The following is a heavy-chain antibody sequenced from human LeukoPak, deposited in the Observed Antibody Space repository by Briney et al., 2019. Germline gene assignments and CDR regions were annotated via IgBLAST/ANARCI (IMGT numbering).Heavy chain of an antibody. V-gene: IGHV1-2*04. CDR3: ARSIEYRVIYFDY. J-gene: IGHJ4*02. Sequence: ASVKVSCKASGYTFTGYYMHWVRQAPGRGLEWMGWINPNSGGTNYAQKFQGWVTMTRDTSISTAYMELSRLRSDDTAVYYCARSIEYRVIYFDYWGQGTLVTVSS. CDR1: GYTFTGYY. CDR2: INPNSGGT. D-gene: IGHD2-2*01.